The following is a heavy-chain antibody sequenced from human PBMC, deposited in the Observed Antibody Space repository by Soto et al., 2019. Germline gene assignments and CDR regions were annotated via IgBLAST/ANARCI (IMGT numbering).Heavy chain of an antibody. Sequence: SETLSLTCAVYGGSFSGYYWSWIRQPPGKGLEWIGEINHSGSTNYNPSLKSRVTISIDESRNQLSLELSSVTAADTAVYYCARDVYYGGFSLGYWGHGILVTVSS. CDR2: INHSGST. J-gene: IGHJ4*01. D-gene: IGHD4-17*01. V-gene: IGHV4-34*01. CDR1: GGSFSGYY. CDR3: ARDVYYGGFSLGY.